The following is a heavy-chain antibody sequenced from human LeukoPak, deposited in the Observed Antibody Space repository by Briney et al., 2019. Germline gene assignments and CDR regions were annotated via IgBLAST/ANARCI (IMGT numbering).Heavy chain of an antibody. V-gene: IGHV1-8*01. D-gene: IGHD1-1*01. J-gene: IGHJ4*02. Sequence: GASVKVSCKASGYTFTSDDINWVRQATGQGLEWMGWMNPNSGNTGYAQKFQGRVTMTRNTSISTAYMELSSLRSEDTAVYYCAKDPRGPWNLFYSPFYYFDYWGQGTLVTVSS. CDR1: GYTFTSDD. CDR3: AKDPRGPWNLFYSPFYYFDY. CDR2: MNPNSGNT.